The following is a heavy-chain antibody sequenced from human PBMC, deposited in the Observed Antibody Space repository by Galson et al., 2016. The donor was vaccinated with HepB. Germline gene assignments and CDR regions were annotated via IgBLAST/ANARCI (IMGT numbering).Heavy chain of an antibody. V-gene: IGHV1-2*06. CDR2: INPNSGYT. D-gene: IGHD2-2*01. CDR1: GYTFTGYY. CDR3: ARDYTRVVVPGAKYNLDY. J-gene: IGHJ4*02. Sequence: SVKVSCKASGYTFTGYYLHWVRQAPGQGLEWMGRINPNSGYTVYAQKFQGRVTMTRDTSISTAYMELSRLTSDDTAVYYCARDYTRVVVPGAKYNLDYWGQGTLVSVSS.